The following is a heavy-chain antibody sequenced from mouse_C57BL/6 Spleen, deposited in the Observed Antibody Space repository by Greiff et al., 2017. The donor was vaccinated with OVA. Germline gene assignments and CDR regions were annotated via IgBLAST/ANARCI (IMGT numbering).Heavy chain of an antibody. Sequence: EVQLVESGGGLVQPKGSLKLSCAASGFSFNTYAMNWVRQAPGKGLEWVARIRSKSNNYATYYADSVKDRFTISRDDSESMLYQQMNNLKTEDTAMYYCVRPYYYGSSYWFAYWGQGTLVTVSA. J-gene: IGHJ3*01. CDR1: GFSFNTYA. CDR3: VRPYYYGSSYWFAY. CDR2: IRSKSNNYAT. D-gene: IGHD1-1*01. V-gene: IGHV10-1*01.